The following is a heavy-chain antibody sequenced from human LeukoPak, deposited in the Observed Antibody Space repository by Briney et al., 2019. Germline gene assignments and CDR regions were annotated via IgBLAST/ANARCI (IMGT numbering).Heavy chain of an antibody. CDR2: INPNSGGT. CDR3: ARDHSGLLWSRGWPDAFDI. J-gene: IGHJ3*02. V-gene: IGHV1-2*02. Sequence: ASVKVSCKASGYTFTGYYMHWVRQAPGQGLEWMGWINPNSGGTSYAQKFQGRVTMTRDTSISTAYMELSRLRSDDTAVYYCARDHSGLLWSRGWPDAFDIWGQGTMVTVSS. D-gene: IGHD2-21*02. CDR1: GYTFTGYY.